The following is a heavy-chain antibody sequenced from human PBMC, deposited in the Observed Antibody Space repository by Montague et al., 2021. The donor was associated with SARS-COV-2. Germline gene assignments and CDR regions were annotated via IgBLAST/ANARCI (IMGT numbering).Heavy chain of an antibody. CDR3: ARMPVGSKYYFDF. CDR1: GDSVSSNIAT. CDR2: TYYRSKWYN. J-gene: IGHJ4*02. D-gene: IGHD4-11*01. Sequence: CAISGDSVSSNIATWNWIRQSPSRGLEWLGRTYYRSKWYNDYAESVKSRITIDPDTSKHQFSLYLNSVTPEDTAVYYCARMPVGSKYYFDFWGQGTLVTVSS. V-gene: IGHV6-1*01.